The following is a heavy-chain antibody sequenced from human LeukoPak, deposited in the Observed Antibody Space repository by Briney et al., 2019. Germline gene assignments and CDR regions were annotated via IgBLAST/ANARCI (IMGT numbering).Heavy chain of an antibody. CDR2: INPNSGGT. Sequence: VASVKVSCKASGYTFTGYYMHWVRQAPGQGLEWMGWINPNSGGTNYAQKFQGRVTMTRDTSISTAYMELSRLRSDDTAVYYCARYDPGYSSSGFDYWGQGTLVTVSS. CDR1: GYTFTGYY. V-gene: IGHV1-2*02. D-gene: IGHD6-13*01. CDR3: ARYDPGYSSSGFDY. J-gene: IGHJ4*02.